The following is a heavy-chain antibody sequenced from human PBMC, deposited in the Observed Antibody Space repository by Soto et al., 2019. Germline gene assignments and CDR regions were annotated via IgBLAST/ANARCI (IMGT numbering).Heavy chain of an antibody. CDR2: IVPIFGTR. Sequence: QVQLVQSGAEVKKPGSSVKVSCKISGGTFRRYSISWVRQAPGQGLEWLGGIVPIFGTRNYAQKFQDSVTITSDEAASTADMQLSILSSQDTAVYYCARPYEGGYSSNHHYYYALAVLGQATAVTVSS. V-gene: IGHV1-69*01. D-gene: IGHD3-22*01. CDR3: ARPYEGGYSSNHHYYYALAV. CDR1: GGTFRRYS. J-gene: IGHJ6*02.